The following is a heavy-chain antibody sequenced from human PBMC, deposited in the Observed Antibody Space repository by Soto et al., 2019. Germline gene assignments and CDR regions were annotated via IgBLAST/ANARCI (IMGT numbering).Heavy chain of an antibody. CDR2: IKQDGSEK. CDR3: AREFGARPSYYNYGMDV. J-gene: IGHJ6*02. V-gene: IGHV3-7*03. D-gene: IGHD1-26*01. CDR1: GFTCSSYW. Sequence: EVQLVESGGGLVQPGGSLRLSCAASGFTCSSYWMSWVRQAPGKGLEWVANIKQDGSEKYYADSVKGRFTISRDNAKNSLYVQMKSLRAEDTAVYYCAREFGARPSYYNYGMDVWGQGTTVTVSS.